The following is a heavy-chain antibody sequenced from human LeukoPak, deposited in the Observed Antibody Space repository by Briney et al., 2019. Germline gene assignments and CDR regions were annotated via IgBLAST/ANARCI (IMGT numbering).Heavy chain of an antibody. J-gene: IGHJ2*01. Sequence: SETLPLTCTVSGGSISSYYWNWIRQPPGKGLEWIGYIYSSGSTNYNPSLKSRVTIAVDTSKHQFSLRLRSVTAADTAVYYCAGGVTYCGGDCFWYFDLWGRGALVTVSS. V-gene: IGHV4-59*01. CDR3: AGGVTYCGGDCFWYFDL. D-gene: IGHD2-21*02. CDR1: GGSISSYY. CDR2: IYSSGST.